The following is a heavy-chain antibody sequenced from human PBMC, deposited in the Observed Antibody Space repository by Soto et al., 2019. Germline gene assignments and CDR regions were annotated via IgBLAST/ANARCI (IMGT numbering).Heavy chain of an antibody. CDR3: AREEYSGYDYVEDYYYMAV. D-gene: IGHD5-12*01. CDR1: GGTFSSYT. V-gene: IGHV1-69*02. J-gene: IGHJ6*03. CDR2: IIPILGIA. Sequence: QVQLVQSGAEVKKPGSSVKVSCKASGGTFSSYTISWVRQAPGQGLEWMGRIIPILGIANYAQNCQGRVTVTADKTTSTAFMELSSLRSEDTAVYYCAREEYSGYDYVEDYYYMAVWGKETTVTVSS.